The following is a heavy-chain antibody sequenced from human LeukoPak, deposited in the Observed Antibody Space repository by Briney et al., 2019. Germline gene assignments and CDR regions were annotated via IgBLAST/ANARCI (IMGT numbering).Heavy chain of an antibody. V-gene: IGHV5-10-1*01. CDR1: GYSFTSYW. J-gene: IGHJ5*02. D-gene: IGHD3-10*01. CDR2: LEPSDSYA. CDR3: ARHGGKFGEPYPDPGVRRDFDP. Sequence: GESLKISCQGSGYSFTSYWISWVRQMTGKGLEWMGRLEPSDSYANYSPSFQGHVTISAHKSISTAYLQWSSLKASDTAMYDCARHGGKFGEPYPDPGVRRDFDPWGQGTLVTVSS.